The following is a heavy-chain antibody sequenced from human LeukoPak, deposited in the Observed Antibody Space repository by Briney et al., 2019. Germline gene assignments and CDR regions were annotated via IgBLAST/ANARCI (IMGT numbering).Heavy chain of an antibody. CDR2: IYYSGST. CDR3: ARDFGYYGSGSRNYYYYGMDV. CDR1: GGSISSYY. D-gene: IGHD3-10*01. V-gene: IGHV4-59*01. Sequence: SETLSLTCTVSGGSISSYYWSWIRQPPGKGLEWIGYIYYSGSTNYNPSLKSRVTISVDTSKNLFSLKLSSVTAADTAVYYCARDFGYYGSGSRNYYYYGMDVWGKGTTVTVSS. J-gene: IGHJ6*04.